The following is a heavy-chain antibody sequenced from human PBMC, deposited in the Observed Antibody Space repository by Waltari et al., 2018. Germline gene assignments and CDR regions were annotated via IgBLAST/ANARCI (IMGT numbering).Heavy chain of an antibody. Sequence: QVQLQESGPGLVKPSETLSLTCAVSGYSISSGYYWGWIRPSPGKGLEWIGTIYDSGSTYYNPSLKSRVTISVDTSKNQFSLKLSSVTAADTAVYYCARTGTGRFFDYWGQGTLVTVSS. CDR3: ARTGTGRFFDY. CDR1: GYSISSGYY. D-gene: IGHD1-1*01. J-gene: IGHJ4*02. CDR2: IYDSGST. V-gene: IGHV4-38-2*01.